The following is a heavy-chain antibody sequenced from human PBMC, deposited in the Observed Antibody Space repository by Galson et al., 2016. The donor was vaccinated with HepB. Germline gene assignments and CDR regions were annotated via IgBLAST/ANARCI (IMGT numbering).Heavy chain of an antibody. CDR3: ARRRPPYAFDI. CDR1: GFIFSDYG. CDR2: IWDDESKK. Sequence: CAASGFIFSDYGMHWVRQAPGKGLDWVALIWDDESKKYYAASAKGRFTISRDNSKKTLYLQMNSLRADDTGVYYCARRRPPYAFDIWGQGTKVTVSS. V-gene: IGHV3-33*01. J-gene: IGHJ3*02.